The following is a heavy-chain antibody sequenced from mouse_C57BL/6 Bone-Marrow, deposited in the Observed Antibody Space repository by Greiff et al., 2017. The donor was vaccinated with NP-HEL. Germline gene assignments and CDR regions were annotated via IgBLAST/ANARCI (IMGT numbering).Heavy chain of an antibody. V-gene: IGHV1-74*01. CDR3: AMAHQTAQATLAY. D-gene: IGHD3-2*02. CDR2: IHPSDSDT. CDR1: GYTFTSYW. J-gene: IGHJ3*01. Sequence: QVHVKQPGAELVKPGASVKVSCKASGYTFTSYWMHWVKQRPGQGLEWIGRIHPSDSDTNYNQKFKGKATLTVDKSSSTAYMQLSSLTSEDSAVYYCAMAHQTAQATLAYWGQGTLVTVSA.